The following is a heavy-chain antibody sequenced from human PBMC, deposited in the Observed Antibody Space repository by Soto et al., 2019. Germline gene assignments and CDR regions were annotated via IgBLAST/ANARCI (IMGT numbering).Heavy chain of an antibody. CDR2: ISSSSSYI. CDR1: GFTFSSYS. Sequence: GGSLRLSCAASGFTFSSYSMNWVRQAPGKGLEWVSSISSSSSYIYYADSVKGRFTISRDNAKNSLYLQMNSLRAEDTAVYYCARDHYARRPSGGGYAFDIWGQGTMVTVSS. D-gene: IGHD2-15*01. CDR3: ARDHYARRPSGGGYAFDI. J-gene: IGHJ3*02. V-gene: IGHV3-21*01.